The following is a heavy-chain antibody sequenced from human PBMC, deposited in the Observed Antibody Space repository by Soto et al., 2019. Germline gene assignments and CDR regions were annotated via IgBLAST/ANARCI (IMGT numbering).Heavy chain of an antibody. CDR2: MNPKNGDT. CDR3: ARGAPYYFVSGRGGWFDT. Sequence: QVQLVQSGAEVKKPGASVKVSCKASGYDFTTYDINWVRQATGQGLEWMGWMNPKNGDTGYAQNFQARVTMTRDTSISTAYLELRGLRSDDTAIYYCARGAPYYFVSGRGGWFDTWGQGTLLIVSS. J-gene: IGHJ5*02. CDR1: GYDFTTYD. D-gene: IGHD3-10*01. V-gene: IGHV1-8*01.